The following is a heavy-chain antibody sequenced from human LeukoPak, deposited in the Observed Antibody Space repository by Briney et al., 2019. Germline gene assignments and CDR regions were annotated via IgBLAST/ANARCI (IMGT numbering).Heavy chain of an antibody. CDR1: GYTFTGYY. D-gene: IGHD1-14*01. V-gene: IGHV1-2*02. CDR2: INPNRGGT. Sequence: GASVTVSCKASGYTFTGYYMHWVREAPGQGLEWMGWINPNRGGTNYAQKFQGRVTMTRDTSISTAYMELSRLRSDDTAVYYCARVPRRTGGTYFDYWGQGTLDSVS. CDR3: ARVPRRTGGTYFDY. J-gene: IGHJ4*02.